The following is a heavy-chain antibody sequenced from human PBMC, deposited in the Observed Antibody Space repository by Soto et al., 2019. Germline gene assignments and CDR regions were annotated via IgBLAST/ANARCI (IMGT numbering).Heavy chain of an antibody. V-gene: IGHV3-33*01. CDR1: GFTFPVYG. D-gene: IGHD2-2*01. J-gene: IGHJ4*02. CDR3: GRDRTSGYIDF. Sequence: QVQLVESGGGVVQPGRSLTLSCAASGFTFPVYGMHWVRQAPGKGLEWVAVTGHDGTFQFCADSVKGRFTVSRDNSGNTLYLRMNSLSAEDTAVYYCGRDRTSGYIDFWGQGTLVSVSS. CDR2: TGHDGTFQ.